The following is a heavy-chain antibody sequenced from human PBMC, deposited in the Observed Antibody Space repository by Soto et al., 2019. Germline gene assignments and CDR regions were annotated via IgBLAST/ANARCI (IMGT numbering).Heavy chain of an antibody. D-gene: IGHD3-10*01. CDR2: INPYTGNT. Sequence: QAHLVQSGAEVKKPGASVKVSCKASGYTFSSYGISWVRQAPRQGFEWMGWINPYTGNTNYAQKFQGRVTMTTGTSTSTAYMDLRSLTSDDTAVYYCARVWFGELSSDCWGQGTLVTVSS. CDR1: GYTFSSYG. J-gene: IGHJ4*02. V-gene: IGHV1-18*01. CDR3: ARVWFGELSSDC.